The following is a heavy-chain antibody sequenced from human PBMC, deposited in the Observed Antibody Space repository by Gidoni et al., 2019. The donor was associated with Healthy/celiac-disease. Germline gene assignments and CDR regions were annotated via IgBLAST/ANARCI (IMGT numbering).Heavy chain of an antibody. CDR1: GYTFTSYY. D-gene: IGHD3-10*01. CDR2: INPRGGST. J-gene: IGHJ6*02. CDR3: ARDPGAGMVRGGPRGWYYYGMDV. V-gene: IGHV1-46*01. Sequence: QVQLVQSGAELKKPGASVKVSCKASGYTFTSYYMHSVRQAPGQGLEWMGIINPRGGSTSYAQKFQGRVTMTRNTSTSTVYMELSSLRSEDTAVYYCARDPGAGMVRGGPRGWYYYGMDVWGQGTTDTVSS.